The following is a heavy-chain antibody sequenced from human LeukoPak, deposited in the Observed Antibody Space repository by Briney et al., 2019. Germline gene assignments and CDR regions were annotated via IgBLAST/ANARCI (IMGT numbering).Heavy chain of an antibody. D-gene: IGHD3-22*01. CDR1: GYTLTELS. V-gene: IGHV1-24*01. J-gene: IGHJ4*02. Sequence: ASVKVSCKVSGYTLTELSMHWVRQALGKGLEWMGGFDPEDGETIYAQKFQGRVTMTEDTSTDTAYMELSSLRSEDTAVYYCATKGYYYDSSGYYYLDYWGQGTLVTVSS. CDR3: ATKGYYYDSSGYYYLDY. CDR2: FDPEDGET.